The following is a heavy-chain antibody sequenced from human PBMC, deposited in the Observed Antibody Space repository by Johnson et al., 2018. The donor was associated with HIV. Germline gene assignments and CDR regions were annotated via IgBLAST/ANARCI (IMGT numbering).Heavy chain of an antibody. CDR3: ATAPYYDFWSGPDAFDI. CDR2: IKQDGSEK. Sequence: VQLVESGGGLVQPGGSLRLSCAASGFTFSSYAMHWVRQAPGKGLEWVANIKQDGSEKYYVDSVKGRFTISRDNAKNSLYLQMNSLRAEDTAVYYCATAPYYDFWSGPDAFDIWGQGTMVTVSS. CDR1: GFTFSSYA. J-gene: IGHJ3*02. D-gene: IGHD3-3*01. V-gene: IGHV3-7*03.